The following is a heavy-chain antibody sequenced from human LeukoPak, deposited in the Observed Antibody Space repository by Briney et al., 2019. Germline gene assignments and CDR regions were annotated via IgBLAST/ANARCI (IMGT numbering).Heavy chain of an antibody. CDR2: IYHGGST. CDR3: ARGLGTYYYYYYMDV. V-gene: IGHV4-38-2*01. D-gene: IGHD1-1*01. Sequence: PETPSLTSAVSGYSITSGYSWGWIRQPPGKGLDWIGSIYHGGSTYYNPSLKSRDTISVDTSKTQFSLKLSSVTAADTAVYYCARGLGTYYYYYYMDVWGKGTTVTVSS. J-gene: IGHJ6*03. CDR1: GYSITSGYS.